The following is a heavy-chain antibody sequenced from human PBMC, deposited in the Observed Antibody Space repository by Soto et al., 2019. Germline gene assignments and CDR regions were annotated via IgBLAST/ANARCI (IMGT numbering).Heavy chain of an antibody. CDR2: ITARGDDT. CDR1: GFTFRSYA. D-gene: IGHD6-6*01. V-gene: IGHV3-23*01. Sequence: EVQLLESGGGLVQPGGSLRLSCAASGFTFRSYAMSWVRQAPGKGLKWVSVITARGDDTYYADSVKGRFTVSRDNSRNTLYLQMDSLTAQETAIYYCAKETISNMPTRPPPYYFDRWGQGTLVTVSS. J-gene: IGHJ4*02. CDR3: AKETISNMPTRPPPYYFDR.